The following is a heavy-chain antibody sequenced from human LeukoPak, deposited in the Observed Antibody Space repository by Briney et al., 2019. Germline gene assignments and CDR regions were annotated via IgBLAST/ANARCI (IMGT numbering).Heavy chain of an antibody. Sequence: GGSLRLSCAASGFIFSSYAMNWVRQAPGKGLVWVSRINSDGYSITYADSVKGRFTISRDNAKNTLYLQMNSLIAEDTAVYFCTRAGYSSGFDSWGQGTLVTVSS. D-gene: IGHD6-19*01. V-gene: IGHV3-74*03. CDR2: INSDGYSI. J-gene: IGHJ5*01. CDR1: GFIFSSYA. CDR3: TRAGYSSGFDS.